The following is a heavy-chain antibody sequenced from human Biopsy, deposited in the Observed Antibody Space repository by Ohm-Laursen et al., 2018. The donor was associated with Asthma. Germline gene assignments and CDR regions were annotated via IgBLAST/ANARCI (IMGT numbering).Heavy chain of an antibody. D-gene: IGHD6-19*01. CDR1: RFTYE. J-gene: IGHJ4*02. V-gene: IGHV3-30-3*01. CDR2: ISYDGSSI. CDR3: AREGVAGTHIED. Sequence: SSLRLSCAAPRFTYEMHWVRQAPGKGLEWVAVISYDGSSIYYADSVKGRFTISRDNSMNTLSLQMNSLTAEDTAVYYCAREGVAGTHIEDWGQGTLVTVSS.